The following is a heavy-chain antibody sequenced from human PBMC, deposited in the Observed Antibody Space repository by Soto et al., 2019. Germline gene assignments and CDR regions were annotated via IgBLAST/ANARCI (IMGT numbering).Heavy chain of an antibody. CDR1: GFTFSNYA. J-gene: IGHJ3*01. Sequence: QPGGSLRLSCAVSGFTFSNYAMNWVRQAPGRGLEYVSSISRDGGTTFYGDSVKGRFTISRDNSKNTLYLQMGSLRVEDTAVYYCVREEYDYSFGAFDVWGQGTMVTVSS. CDR3: VREEYDYSFGAFDV. V-gene: IGHV3-64*02. D-gene: IGHD4-4*01. CDR2: ISRDGGTT.